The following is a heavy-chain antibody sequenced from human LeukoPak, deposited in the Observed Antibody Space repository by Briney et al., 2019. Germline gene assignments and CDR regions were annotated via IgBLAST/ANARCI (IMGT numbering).Heavy chain of an antibody. CDR2: ISRSGSTK. V-gene: IGHV3-11*04. CDR3: ARDGGSSWYFDY. Sequence: KSGGSLRLSCAASGFTFSDYNMRWIRQAPGKGLEWVSSISRSGSTKYYADSVKGRFTISRDNAKNSLYLQMSSLRAEDTAVYYCARDGGSSWYFDYWGQGTLVTVSS. CDR1: GFTFSDYN. D-gene: IGHD6-13*01. J-gene: IGHJ4*02.